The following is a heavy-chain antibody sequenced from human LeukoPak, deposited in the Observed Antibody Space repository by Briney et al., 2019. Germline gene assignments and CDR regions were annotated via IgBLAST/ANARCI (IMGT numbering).Heavy chain of an antibody. CDR1: GYTFTSYY. D-gene: IGHD3-22*01. CDR3: ATASPYYYDSSGYYDY. J-gene: IGHJ4*02. Sequence: ASVKVSCKASGYTFTSYYMHWVRQAPGQGLEWMGIINPSGGSTSYAQKFQGRVTMTRDTSTSTVYMELSSLRSEDTAVYYCATASPYYYDSSGYYDYWGQGTLVTVSS. CDR2: INPSGGST. V-gene: IGHV1-46*01.